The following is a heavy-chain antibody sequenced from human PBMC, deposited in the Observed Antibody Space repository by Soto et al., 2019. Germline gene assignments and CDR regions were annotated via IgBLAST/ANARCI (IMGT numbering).Heavy chain of an antibody. CDR1: GGTFSTYG. Sequence: QVQLVQSGAEVKKPGSSVKVSCKASGGTFSTYGISWVRQAPGQGLEWMGGIIPIFGTANYAQKFQGRVTITADESTSKAYMELSSLRSEDTAVYYRARSGKEYGSESYEYYFYYMDVWGKGTTVSVSS. CDR3: ARSGKEYGSESYEYYFYYMDV. CDR2: IIPIFGTA. J-gene: IGHJ6*03. V-gene: IGHV1-69*01. D-gene: IGHD3-10*01.